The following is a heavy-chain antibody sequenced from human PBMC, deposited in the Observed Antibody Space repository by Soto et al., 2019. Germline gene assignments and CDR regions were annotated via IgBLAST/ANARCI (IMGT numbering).Heavy chain of an antibody. V-gene: IGHV3-53*04. CDR1: GFTVSSNY. J-gene: IGHJ3*02. CDR2: IYSGGST. D-gene: IGHD5-12*01. Sequence: GGSLRLSCAASGFTVSSNYMSWVRQAPGKGLEWVSVIYSGGSTYYADSVKGRFTISRHNSKNTLYLQMNSLRAEDTAVYYCARDSGYSTGAVDIWGQGTMVTVS. CDR3: ARDSGYSTGAVDI.